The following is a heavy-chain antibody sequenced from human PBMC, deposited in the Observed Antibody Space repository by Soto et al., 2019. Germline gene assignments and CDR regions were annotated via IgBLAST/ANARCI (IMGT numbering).Heavy chain of an antibody. Sequence: QVQLQESGPGLVKPSQTLSLTCTVSGASISSGGYYWSWIRQHPGKGLEWIGYIYYSGSTYYNPSLKSRVTISVDTSKNQFSLKLSSVTAADTAVYYCARDVGGSYYYYGMDVWGQGTTVTVSS. CDR1: GASISSGGYY. V-gene: IGHV4-31*03. CDR2: IYYSGST. CDR3: ARDVGGSYYYYGMDV. D-gene: IGHD1-26*01. J-gene: IGHJ6*02.